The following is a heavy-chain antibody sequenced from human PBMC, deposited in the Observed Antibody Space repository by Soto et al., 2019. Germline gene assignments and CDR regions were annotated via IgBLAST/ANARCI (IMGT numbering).Heavy chain of an antibody. CDR1: SGSISSSNW. V-gene: IGHV4-4*02. CDR2: IYHSGST. D-gene: IGHD5-18*01. Sequence: SETLSLTCAVSSGSISSSNWWSWVRQPPGTGLEWIGEIYHSGSTNYNPSLKSRVTISVDKSKNQFSLKLSSVTAADTAVYYCARSRNLIQTSYYYYYMDVWGKGTTVTVSS. J-gene: IGHJ6*03. CDR3: ARSRNLIQTSYYYYYMDV.